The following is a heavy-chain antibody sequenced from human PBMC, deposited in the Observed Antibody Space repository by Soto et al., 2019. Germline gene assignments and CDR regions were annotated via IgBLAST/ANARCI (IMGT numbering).Heavy chain of an antibody. CDR1: GFTSSNYS. CDR3: AKTKYYYDSSGPPAY. CDR2: IISSSSTI. Sequence: SLRLSCAPSGFTSSNYSMNWVRQAAGKGLEWVSYIISSSSTIFYTDSVKGRFTVSRDNAKNSLYLQMNSPRAEDTAVYYCAKTKYYYDSSGPPAYLGKXTLVTVSS. V-gene: IGHV3-48*01. J-gene: IGHJ1*01. D-gene: IGHD3-22*01.